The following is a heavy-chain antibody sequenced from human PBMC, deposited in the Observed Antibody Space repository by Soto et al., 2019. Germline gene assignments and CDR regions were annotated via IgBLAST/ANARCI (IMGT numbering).Heavy chain of an antibody. CDR3: AIDYDIWGEDWFDP. V-gene: IGHV1-18*01. J-gene: IGHJ5*02. D-gene: IGHD3-9*01. CDR1: GYTFTNYG. Sequence: QVKLVQSGGEMKKPGASVKVSCKASGYTFTNYGISWVRQAPGQGLEWVGWISGYNGDTNYAKKFKGRVIMTTYTPTSTDNMELRTLTSDDTAVYYCAIDYDIWGEDWFDPWGQGTLFTVSS. CDR2: ISGYNGDT.